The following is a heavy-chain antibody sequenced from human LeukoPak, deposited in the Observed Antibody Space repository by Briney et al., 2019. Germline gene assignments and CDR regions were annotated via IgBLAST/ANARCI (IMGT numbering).Heavy chain of an antibody. CDR1: DGSISSGGYY. Sequence: PSETLSLTCTVSDGSISSGGYYWSWIRQHPGKGLEWIGYIHYSGSTYYNPSLKSRVTISGDTSKNQFSLRLSSVTAADTAVYYCARNYYFDLWGQGTLVTVSS. CDR2: IHYSGST. J-gene: IGHJ4*02. V-gene: IGHV4-31*03. CDR3: ARNYYFDL.